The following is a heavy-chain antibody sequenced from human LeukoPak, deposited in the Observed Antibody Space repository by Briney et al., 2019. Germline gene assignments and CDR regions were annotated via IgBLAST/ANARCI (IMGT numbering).Heavy chain of an antibody. V-gene: IGHV3-7*01. CDR3: TGWGAGGLTLDY. CDR2: IKQDGGEK. CDR1: GFTFIDYW. D-gene: IGHD3-16*01. J-gene: IGHJ4*02. Sequence: SGGSLRLSCTASGFTFIDYWIYWIRQAPGKGLERVATIKQDGGEKYYGDSVKGRFTISRDSSRKTVNLQMDSLRAEDTAIYYCTGWGAGGLTLDYWGQGVLVTVSS.